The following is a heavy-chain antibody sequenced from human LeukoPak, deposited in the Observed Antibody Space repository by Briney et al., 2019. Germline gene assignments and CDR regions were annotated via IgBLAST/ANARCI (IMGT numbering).Heavy chain of an antibody. D-gene: IGHD1-1*01. J-gene: IGHJ3*02. V-gene: IGHV4-34*01. CDR3: ARGAGSTTSNDAFDI. Sequence: PSETLSLTCAVYGGSFSSYYLSWIRQSPGKGLEWIGEINHSGSTNYNPSLKNRVTISVDTSKNQFSLKLSSVTAADTAVYSCARGAGSTTSNDAFDIWGQGTVVTVSS. CDR2: INHSGST. CDR1: GGSFSSYY.